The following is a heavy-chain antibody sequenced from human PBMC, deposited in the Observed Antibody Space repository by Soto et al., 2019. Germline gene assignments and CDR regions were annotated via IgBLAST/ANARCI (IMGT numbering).Heavy chain of an antibody. CDR3: AKDRNYPRDQFHY. D-gene: IGHD1-7*01. CDR2: ISPHNFNT. V-gene: IGHV1-18*01. CDR1: GYTFTHFY. Sequence: ASVKVSCKASGYTFTHFYITWVRQAPGQGLEWMGAISPHNFNTNFAQKFQGRVTLTTDTSTNTAYMELRSLTSDDTAVYYCAKDRNYPRDQFHYWGQGTLVTVSS. J-gene: IGHJ4*02.